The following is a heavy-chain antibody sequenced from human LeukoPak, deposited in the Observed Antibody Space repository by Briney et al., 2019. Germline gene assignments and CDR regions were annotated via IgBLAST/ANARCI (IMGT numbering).Heavy chain of an antibody. CDR3: TTRRTYYDSSGYSYPYYYYYYMDV. J-gene: IGHJ6*03. Sequence: GGSLRLSCAASGFTFSNAWMNWVRQAPGKGLEWVGHIKSNTDGVTADYASPVKGRFTISRDDSKNTLYLQMNSLKPEDTAVYYCTTRRTYYDSSGYSYPYYYYYYMDVWGKGTTVTVSS. CDR1: GFTFSNAW. V-gene: IGHV3-15*01. CDR2: IKSNTDGVTA. D-gene: IGHD3-22*01.